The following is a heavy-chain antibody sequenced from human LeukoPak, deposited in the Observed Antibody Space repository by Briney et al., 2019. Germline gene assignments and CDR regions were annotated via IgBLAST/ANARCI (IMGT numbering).Heavy chain of an antibody. CDR2: ISGSGVST. CDR3: AKDQGVPAGPIDY. V-gene: IGHV3-23*01. J-gene: IGHJ4*02. D-gene: IGHD2-2*01. CDR1: GFTFSSYA. Sequence: GGSLRLSCAASGFTFSSYAMSWVRQAPGKGLKWVSAISGSGVSTYYADSVKGRFTISRDNSKNTLYLQMNSLRAEDTAVYYCAKDQGVPAGPIDYWGQGTLVTVSS.